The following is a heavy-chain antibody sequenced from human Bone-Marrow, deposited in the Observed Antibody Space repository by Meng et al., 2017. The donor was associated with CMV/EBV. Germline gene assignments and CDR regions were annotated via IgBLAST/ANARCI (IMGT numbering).Heavy chain of an antibody. V-gene: IGHV1-46*01. CDR1: GYTFTGYY. D-gene: IGHD1-7*01. CDR2: INPSGGST. Sequence: ASVKVSCKASGYTFTGYYMHWVRQAPGQGLEWMGIINPSGGSTSYAQKFQGRVTMTRDTSTSTVYMELSSLRSEDTAVYYCARASLRYNWNYPGGGWGQGNLVTVAS. J-gene: IGHJ4*02. CDR3: ARASLRYNWNYPGGG.